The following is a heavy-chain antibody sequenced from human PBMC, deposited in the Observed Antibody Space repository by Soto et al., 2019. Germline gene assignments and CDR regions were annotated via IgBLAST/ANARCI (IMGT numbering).Heavy chain of an antibody. Sequence: LSLTCTVSGASISSSAYYWSWVRQPPGKGLEWIGYIFHSGSAYYNPSLKSRVTISVDTSKNQFSLKLTSVTAADTAVFYCARYTFGHDREYHYAMDVWGQGTRSPSP. V-gene: IGHV4-30-4*01. D-gene: IGHD3-10*02. CDR1: GASISSSAYY. J-gene: IGHJ6*02. CDR3: ARYTFGHDREYHYAMDV. CDR2: IFHSGSA.